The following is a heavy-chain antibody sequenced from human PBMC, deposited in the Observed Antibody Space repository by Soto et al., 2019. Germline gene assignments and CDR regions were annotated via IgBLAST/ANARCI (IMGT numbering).Heavy chain of an antibody. Sequence: QVQLVQSGAEVKKPGSSVKVSCKASGGTFSSYAISWVRQAPGQGLEWMGGIIPIFGTANYAQKFQGRATITADESTSTAYMELSSLRSEDTAVYYCARDGRRDGYNRYYFDYWGQGTLVTVSS. V-gene: IGHV1-69*12. CDR2: IIPIFGTA. CDR3: ARDGRRDGYNRYYFDY. D-gene: IGHD5-12*01. J-gene: IGHJ4*02. CDR1: GGTFSSYA.